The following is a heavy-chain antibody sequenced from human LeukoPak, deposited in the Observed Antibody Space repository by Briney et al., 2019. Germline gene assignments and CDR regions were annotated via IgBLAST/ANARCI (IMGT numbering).Heavy chain of an antibody. CDR2: IIPIFGTA. D-gene: IGHD3-10*01. J-gene: IGHJ4*02. CDR1: GGTFSSYA. V-gene: IGHV1-69*06. Sequence: GASVKVSCKASGGTFSSYAISWVRQAPGQGLEWMGGIIPIFGTANYAQKFQGRVTMTEDTSTDTAYMELSSLRSEDTAVYYCATGGSGSSPTGFYFDYWGQGTLVTVSS. CDR3: ATGGSGSSPTGFYFDY.